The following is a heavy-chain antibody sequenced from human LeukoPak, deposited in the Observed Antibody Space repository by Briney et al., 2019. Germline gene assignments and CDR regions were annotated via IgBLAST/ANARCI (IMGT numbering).Heavy chain of an antibody. Sequence: PGGSLRLSCAASGFTFSDYYMSWIRQAPGKGLEWVSYISSSGSTIYYADSVKGRFTISRDNAKNSLYLQMNSLRAEDTAVYHCAREHSGSYYYYYYYMDVWGKGTTVTVSS. CDR3: AREHSGSYYYYYYYMDV. CDR2: ISSSGSTI. CDR1: GFTFSDYY. J-gene: IGHJ6*03. D-gene: IGHD1-26*01. V-gene: IGHV3-11*01.